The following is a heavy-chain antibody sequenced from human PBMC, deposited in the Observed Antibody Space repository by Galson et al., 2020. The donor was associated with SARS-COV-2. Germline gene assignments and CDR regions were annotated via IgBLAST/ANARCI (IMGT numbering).Heavy chain of an antibody. CDR1: GFPFSSYS. CDR2: ISAGSSYI. J-gene: IGHJ6*02. V-gene: IGHV3-21*01. CDR3: ARVGGMATTPANYFYYDLDV. D-gene: IGHD2-15*01. Sequence: GGSLRLSCAASGFPFSSYSMNWVRQAPGKGLEWVSSISAGSSYIYYADSVKGRFTISRDNAKNSLYLQMNSLRADDTAVYYCARVGGMATTPANYFYYDLDVWGQGTTVADSS.